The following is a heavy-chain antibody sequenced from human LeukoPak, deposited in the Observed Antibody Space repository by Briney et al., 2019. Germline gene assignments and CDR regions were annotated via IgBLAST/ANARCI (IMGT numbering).Heavy chain of an antibody. CDR2: ISAYNGNT. CDR3: ARVPPYCSTTTCYAPFDY. J-gene: IGHJ4*02. Sequence: ASVKVSCKASGYTFTSYGISWVRQAPGQGLERMGWISAYNGNTNYAQKLQGRVTMTTDTSTSTAYMELRSLRSDDTAVYYCARVPPYCSTTTCYAPFDYWGQGTLVTVSS. D-gene: IGHD2-2*01. CDR1: GYTFTSYG. V-gene: IGHV1-18*01.